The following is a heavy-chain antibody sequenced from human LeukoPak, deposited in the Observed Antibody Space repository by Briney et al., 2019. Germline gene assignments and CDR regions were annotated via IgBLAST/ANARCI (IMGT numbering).Heavy chain of an antibody. J-gene: IGHJ4*02. V-gene: IGHV3-53*01. D-gene: IGHD1-1*01. CDR2: IYSDGST. CDR3: ARRVGKYPTYYFDY. CDR1: GFTVSNNY. Sequence: GGSLRLSCAASGFTVSNNYMSWVRQAPGKGLEWVSVIYSDGSTYFADSVKGRFTISRDNPKNTLYLQMNSLRAEDTAVYYCARRVGKYPTYYFDYWGQGALVTVSS.